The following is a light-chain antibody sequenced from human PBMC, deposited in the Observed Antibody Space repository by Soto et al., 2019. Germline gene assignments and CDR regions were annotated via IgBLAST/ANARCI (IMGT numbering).Light chain of an antibody. Sequence: IVLTQSPATLSLSPGERATLICRASQSVSNFLAWYQHKPGQAPRLLIYDASIRAAGVPARFSGSGSGTDFSLTISSLEPEDSAIYYCQQRSIWPPWTFGQGTKVDIK. CDR2: DAS. V-gene: IGKV3-11*01. CDR3: QQRSIWPPWT. CDR1: QSVSNF. J-gene: IGKJ1*01.